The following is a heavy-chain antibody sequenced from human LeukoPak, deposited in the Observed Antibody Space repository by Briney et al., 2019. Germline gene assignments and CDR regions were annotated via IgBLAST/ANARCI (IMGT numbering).Heavy chain of an antibody. V-gene: IGHV3-30*02. D-gene: IGHD3-22*01. CDR2: IRYDGSNK. CDR1: GFTFSSYG. Sequence: GGSLRLSCAASGFTFSSYGMHWVRQAPGKGLEWVAFIRYDGSNKYYADSVKGRFTISRDNSKNTLYLQMNSLRAEDTAVYYCATDYYDSSGYLRGKIDYWGQGTLVTVSS. J-gene: IGHJ4*02. CDR3: ATDYYDSSGYLRGKIDY.